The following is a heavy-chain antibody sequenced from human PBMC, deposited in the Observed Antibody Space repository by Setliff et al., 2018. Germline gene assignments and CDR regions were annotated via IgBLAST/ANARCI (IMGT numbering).Heavy chain of an antibody. CDR3: TTGPRDSRNYLNWFNP. D-gene: IGHD4-4*01. J-gene: IGHJ5*02. Sequence: GGSLRLSCSVSGITSKNAWMTWVRQAPGKGPEWVGRIKSSLEGATSDYGAPAKGRFTISRDDSKNMIFLHMNNLKTEDTGFYYCTTGPRDSRNYLNWFNPWGQGTLVTVSS. CDR2: IKSSLEGATS. V-gene: IGHV3-15*01. CDR1: GITSKNAW.